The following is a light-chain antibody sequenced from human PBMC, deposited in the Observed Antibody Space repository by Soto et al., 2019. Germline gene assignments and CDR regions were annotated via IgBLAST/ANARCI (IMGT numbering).Light chain of an antibody. J-gene: IGKJ4*01. CDR1: QGVSGS. CDR3: QQRSNWRLT. CDR2: DAS. Sequence: EIVLTQSPATLSLSPGERATLSCRASQGVSGSLAWYQQKPGQAPRLLIYDASNRATGIPARFSGSGSGTDFTLTISSLEPEDFAVYYCQQRSNWRLTFG. V-gene: IGKV3-11*01.